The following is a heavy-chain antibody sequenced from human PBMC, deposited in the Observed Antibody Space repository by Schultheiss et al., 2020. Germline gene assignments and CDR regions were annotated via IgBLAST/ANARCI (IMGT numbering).Heavy chain of an antibody. V-gene: IGHV3-21*01. CDR3: ARDTGITAAGSPTDH. CDR1: GVTLSSYS. Sequence: GGSLRLSCAASGVTLSSYSMIWVRQAPGKGLEWVSSISSTGAYIYYADSVKGRFTISRDNAKNSLYLQMNGLRAEDTAVYYCARDTGITAAGSPTDHWGQGTLVNVS. CDR2: ISSTGAYI. J-gene: IGHJ4*02. D-gene: IGHD6-13*01.